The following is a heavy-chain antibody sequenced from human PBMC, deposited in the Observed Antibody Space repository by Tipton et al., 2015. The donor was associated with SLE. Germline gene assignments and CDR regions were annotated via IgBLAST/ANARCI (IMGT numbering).Heavy chain of an antibody. Sequence: TLSLTCTVSGGSISNYYWSWIRQPPGKGLEWIGYIYHSGNTKYNPSLKSRVTISVDTSTNQFSLKLSSVTAADTAVYYCARGESDLFYSRRDVWGKGTTVTASS. D-gene: IGHD3-9*01. CDR2: IYHSGNT. V-gene: IGHV4-59*01. CDR3: ARGESDLFYSRRDV. J-gene: IGHJ6*04. CDR1: GGSISNYY.